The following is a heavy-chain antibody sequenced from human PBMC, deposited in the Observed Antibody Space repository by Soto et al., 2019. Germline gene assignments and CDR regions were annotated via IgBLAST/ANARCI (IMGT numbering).Heavy chain of an antibody. CDR2: LLYTGTA. CDR3: ARVSGFEYGYPQQFDS. D-gene: IGHD5-18*01. Sequence: QVRLQESGPGLVKPSETLSLICSVSSDSINSYYWSWVRQPPGKGLAWLGCLLYTGTANYNPSLKGRISLAGYASKGQFALKLTSVTGADTAVYYCARVSGFEYGYPQQFDSWGQGSLVTVSS. J-gene: IGHJ4*02. V-gene: IGHV4-59*01. CDR1: SDSINSYY.